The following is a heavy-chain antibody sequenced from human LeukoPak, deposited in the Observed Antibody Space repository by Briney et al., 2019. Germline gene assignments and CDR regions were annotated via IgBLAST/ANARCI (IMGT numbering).Heavy chain of an antibody. CDR2: IIPIFGTA. CDR3: ARDRGGVSFYYYYMDV. J-gene: IGHJ6*03. V-gene: IGHV1-69*05. Sequence: SVKVSCEASGGTFSSYAISWVRQAPGQGLEWMGRIIPIFGTANYAQKFQGRVTITTDESTSTAYMELSSLRFEDTAVCYCARDRGGVSFYYYYMDVWGKGTTVTVSS. CDR1: GGTFSSYA. D-gene: IGHD3-10*01.